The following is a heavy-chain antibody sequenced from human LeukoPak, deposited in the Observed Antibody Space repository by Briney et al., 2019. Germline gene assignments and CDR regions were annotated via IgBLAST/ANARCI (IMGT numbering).Heavy chain of an antibody. J-gene: IGHJ5*02. Sequence: SVKVSCTASGGTFSSYAISWVRQAPGQGLEWMGGIIPIFGTANYAQKFQGRVTITTDESTSTAYMELSGLRSEDTAVYYCAREGERIARWFYNWFDPWGQGTLVTVSS. V-gene: IGHV1-69*05. D-gene: IGHD6-6*01. CDR1: GGTFSSYA. CDR2: IIPIFGTA. CDR3: AREGERIARWFYNWFDP.